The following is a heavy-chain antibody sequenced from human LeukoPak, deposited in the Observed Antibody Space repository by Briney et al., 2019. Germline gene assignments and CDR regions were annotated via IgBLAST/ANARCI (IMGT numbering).Heavy chain of an antibody. V-gene: IGHV3-23*01. CDR3: GKEGGA. CDR2: IGGRGGST. CDR1: GFRFSDFT. D-gene: IGHD3-16*01. J-gene: IGHJ5*02. Sequence: GGSLRLSCAASGFRFSDFTMTWVRQAPGKGPEWVLAIGGRGGSTYYAASLGGRFIISRDNSKDMVYLQMNSLTVEDTATYYCGKEGGAWGQGTKVTVS.